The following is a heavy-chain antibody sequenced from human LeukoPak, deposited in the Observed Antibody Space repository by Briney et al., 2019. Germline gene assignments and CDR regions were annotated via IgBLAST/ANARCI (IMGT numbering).Heavy chain of an antibody. CDR3: ARVDLSSTSNILRFDP. J-gene: IGHJ5*02. CDR2: IYHSGST. V-gene: IGHV4-4*02. Sequence: PSETLSLTCAVSGGSISSSNWWSWVRQPPGKGLEWIGEIYHSGSTNYNPSLKSRVTISVDKSKNQFPLKLSSVTAADTAVYYCARVDLSSTSNILRFDPWGQGTLVTVSS. CDR1: GGSISSSNW. D-gene: IGHD3-9*01.